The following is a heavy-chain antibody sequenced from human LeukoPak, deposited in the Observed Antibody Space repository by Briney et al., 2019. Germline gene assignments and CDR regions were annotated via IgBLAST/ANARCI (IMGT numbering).Heavy chain of an antibody. CDR3: ARDFYISYYYGMDV. CDR1: GYTFTSYG. D-gene: IGHD2/OR15-2a*01. V-gene: IGHV1-18*01. Sequence: ASVKVSCKASGYTFTSYGISWVRQAPGQGLEWMGWISAYNGNTNYAQELQGRVTMTTDTSTSTAYMELRSLRSDDTAVYYCARDFYISYYYGMDVWGQGTTVTVSS. J-gene: IGHJ6*02. CDR2: ISAYNGNT.